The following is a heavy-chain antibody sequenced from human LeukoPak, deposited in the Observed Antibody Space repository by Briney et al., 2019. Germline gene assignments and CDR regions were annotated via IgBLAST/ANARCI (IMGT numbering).Heavy chain of an antibody. CDR3: AKLGSGCGWYGGFDY. CDR1: GFTFSSYA. D-gene: IGHD6-19*01. CDR2: ISGSGGST. V-gene: IGHV3-23*01. J-gene: IGHJ4*02. Sequence: GGSLRLSCAASGFTFSSYAMSWVRQAPGKGLEWVSAISGSGGSTYYADSVKGRFTISRDNSKNTLYLQMNSLRAEDTAVYYCAKLGSGCGWYGGFDYWGQGTLVTVSS.